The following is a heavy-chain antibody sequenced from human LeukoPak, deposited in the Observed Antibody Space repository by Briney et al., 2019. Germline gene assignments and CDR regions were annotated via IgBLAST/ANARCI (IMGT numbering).Heavy chain of an antibody. CDR2: ISSSGSTI. CDR3: ARVLSLRADWFDP. V-gene: IGHV3-11*01. Sequence: GGSLRLSCAASAFTFSDYYMSWICQAPGKGLEWVSYISSSGSTIYYADSVKGRFTISRDNAKNSLYLQMNSLRAEDTAVYYCARVLSLRADWFDPWGQGTLVTVSS. CDR1: AFTFSDYY. J-gene: IGHJ5*02. D-gene: IGHD2-15*01.